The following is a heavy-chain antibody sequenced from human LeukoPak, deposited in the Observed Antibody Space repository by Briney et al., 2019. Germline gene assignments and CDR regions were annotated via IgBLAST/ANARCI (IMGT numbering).Heavy chain of an antibody. CDR3: ARQGYSYGVAY. CDR2: TYPGDSDT. D-gene: IGHD5-18*01. Sequence: GGSLRLSCAASGFTFTSYWIGWVRQMPGKGLEWMGITYPGDSDTRYSPSFQGQVTISADKSISTAYLQWSSLKASDTAMYYCARQGYSYGVAYWGQGTLVAVSS. CDR1: GFTFTSYW. J-gene: IGHJ4*02. V-gene: IGHV5-51*01.